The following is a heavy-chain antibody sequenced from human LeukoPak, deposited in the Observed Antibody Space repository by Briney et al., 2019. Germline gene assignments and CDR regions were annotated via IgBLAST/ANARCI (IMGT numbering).Heavy chain of an antibody. CDR3: AKDNSGWSRDY. Sequence: GGSLRLSCAASGFTFSSYAMHWVRQAPGKGLEWVAVISYDGSNKYYADSVKGRFTISRDNSKNTLYLQMNSLRDEDTAVYYCAKDNSGWSRDYWGQGTLVTVSS. CDR1: GFTFSSYA. D-gene: IGHD6-19*01. V-gene: IGHV3-30-3*01. J-gene: IGHJ4*02. CDR2: ISYDGSNK.